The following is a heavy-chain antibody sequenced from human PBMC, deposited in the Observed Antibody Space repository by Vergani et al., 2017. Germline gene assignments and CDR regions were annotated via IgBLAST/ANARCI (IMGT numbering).Heavy chain of an antibody. D-gene: IGHD3-22*01. J-gene: IGHJ3*02. CDR3: AREAYYYDSSGYYYVGAFDI. V-gene: IGHV4-4*07. CDR2: IYTSGST. CDR1: GDSISSYY. Sequence: QVQLQESGPGLVKPSETLSLTCTVSGDSISSYYWSWIRQPAGKGLEWIGRIYTSGSTNYNPSLKSRVTISVDTSKNQFSLKLSSVTAADTAVYYCAREAYYYDSSGYYYVGAFDIWGQGTMVTVSS.